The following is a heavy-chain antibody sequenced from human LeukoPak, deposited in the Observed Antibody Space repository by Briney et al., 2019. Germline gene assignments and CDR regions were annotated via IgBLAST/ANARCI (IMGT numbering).Heavy chain of an antibody. J-gene: IGHJ6*03. D-gene: IGHD3-22*01. CDR2: LYYGENS. Sequence: SETLSLTCTVSGGSISFISSSTYYWGWIRQAPGKGLEWIGSLYYGENSHYNPSLKSRVTISVDTSKNQFSLKLSSVTAADTAVYYCARGGTMIEGYYYVDVWGKGTTVTVSS. CDR1: GGSISFISSSTYY. V-gene: IGHV4-39*07. CDR3: ARGGTMIEGYYYVDV.